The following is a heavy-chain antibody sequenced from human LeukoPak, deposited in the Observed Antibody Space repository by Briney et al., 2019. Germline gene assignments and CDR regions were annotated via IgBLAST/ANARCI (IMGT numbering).Heavy chain of an antibody. D-gene: IGHD3-22*01. J-gene: IGHJ6*02. CDR1: GGTFSSYA. Sequence: SVKVSCKASGGTFSSYAISWVRQAPGQGLEWMGRIIPILGIANYAQEFQGRVTITADKSTSTAYMELSSLRSEDTAVYYCARAVVVITTYHYYYGMDVWGQGTTVTVSS. V-gene: IGHV1-69*04. CDR2: IIPILGIA. CDR3: ARAVVVITTYHYYYGMDV.